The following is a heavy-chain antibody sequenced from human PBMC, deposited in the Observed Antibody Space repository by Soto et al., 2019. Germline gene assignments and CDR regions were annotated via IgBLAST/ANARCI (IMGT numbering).Heavy chain of an antibody. Sequence: GASVKVSCKASGYTFTSYDINWVRQATGQGLEWMGWMNPNSGNTGYAQKFQGRVTMTRNTSISTAYMELSSLRSEDTAVYYCARVGDPRITIFGVVIGDYYYYYMDVWGKGTTVTVSS. CDR2: MNPNSGNT. J-gene: IGHJ6*03. D-gene: IGHD3-3*01. CDR3: ARVGDPRITIFGVVIGDYYYYYMDV. CDR1: GYTFTSYD. V-gene: IGHV1-8*01.